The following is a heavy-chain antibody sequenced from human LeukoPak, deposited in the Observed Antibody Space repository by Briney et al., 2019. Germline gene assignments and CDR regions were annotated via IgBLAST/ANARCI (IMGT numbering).Heavy chain of an antibody. CDR1: GFTFSTYG. J-gene: IGHJ3*02. CDR3: ASRQGIWFEGAFDI. CDR2: ISSSGSTI. V-gene: IGHV3-48*04. Sequence: GGSLRLSCAASGFTFSTYGFHWVRQAPGKGLEWVSYISSSGSTIYYADSVKSRFTISRDNAKNSLSLQMNSLRAEDTAVYYCASRQGIWFEGAFDIWGQGTMVTVSS. D-gene: IGHD3-10*01.